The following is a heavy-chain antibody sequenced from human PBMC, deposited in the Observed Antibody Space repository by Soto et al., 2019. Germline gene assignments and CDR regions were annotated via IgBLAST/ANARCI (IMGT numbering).Heavy chain of an antibody. Sequence: WGSLRLSCVGSGFSFGSYWMNWVRQAPGKGLEWVGNINPDGGANDYVDSVKGRFTISRDNAKNSLYLQLNSLRAEDTAVYYCARATHAYGLEVWGQGTTVTVSS. CDR2: INPDGGAN. J-gene: IGHJ6*02. CDR3: ARATHAYGLEV. V-gene: IGHV3-7*01. CDR1: GFSFGSYW.